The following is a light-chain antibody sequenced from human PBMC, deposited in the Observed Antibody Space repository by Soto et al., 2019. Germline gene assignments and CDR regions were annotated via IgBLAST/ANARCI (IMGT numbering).Light chain of an antibody. CDR2: AAS. J-gene: IGKJ5*01. CDR1: ESISRH. Sequence: IQMTQSPPSLSASVGDRVTITCWAAESISRHLNWYQQKPGRAPDLLIYAASTLQNGVPSRFTGSGSGTEFTLTITGLQLEDFATYYCQQDYSTLATYGQGTDWRL. CDR3: QQDYSTLAT. V-gene: IGKV1-39*01.